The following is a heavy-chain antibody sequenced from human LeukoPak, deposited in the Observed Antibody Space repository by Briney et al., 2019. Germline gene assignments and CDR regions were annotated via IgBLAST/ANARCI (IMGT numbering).Heavy chain of an antibody. D-gene: IGHD3-10*01. Sequence: PGGSLRLSCAASGFTFGSYWMSWVRQAPGKGLEWVANIKQDGSEKYYVDSVRGRFTISRDNAKNSLYLQMHSLRAADTAVYYCARRRYGSGSYFPIWGQGTLVTVSS. J-gene: IGHJ4*02. CDR3: ARRRYGSGSYFPI. CDR2: IKQDGSEK. V-gene: IGHV3-7*01. CDR1: GFTFGSYW.